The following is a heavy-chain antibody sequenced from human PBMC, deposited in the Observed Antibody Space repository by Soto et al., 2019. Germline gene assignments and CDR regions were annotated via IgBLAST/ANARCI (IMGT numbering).Heavy chain of an antibody. V-gene: IGHV3-64*01. CDR3: ARVSKYSDTGGYYYDY. J-gene: IGHJ4*02. Sequence: PGGSLRLSCAASGFTFSNFGLHWVRQAPGKGLEYVSAITGDGVSTFYANSVKGRFTISRDNSKNTLCLQMGSLRTEDMAVYYCARVSKYSDTGGYYYDYWGQGTLVTVS. CDR2: ITGDGVST. CDR1: GFTFSNFG. D-gene: IGHD3-22*01.